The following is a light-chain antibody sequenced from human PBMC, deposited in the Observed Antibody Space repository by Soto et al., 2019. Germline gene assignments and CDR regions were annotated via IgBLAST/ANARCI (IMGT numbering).Light chain of an antibody. Sequence: EHVLTQSPGTLSLSPGERATLSCRASQSVSSSYLAWYQQKPGQAPRLLIYGASSRATGIPDRFSGSGSGTEFTPTISSLEPEDFAVYYCQQRSNWVTFGQGTRREIK. CDR1: QSVSSSY. CDR3: QQRSNWVT. CDR2: GAS. V-gene: IGKV3D-20*02. J-gene: IGKJ5*01.